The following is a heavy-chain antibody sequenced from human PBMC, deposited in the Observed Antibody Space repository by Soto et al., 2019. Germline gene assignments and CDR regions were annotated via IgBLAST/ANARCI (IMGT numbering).Heavy chain of an antibody. Sequence: SETLSLTCAVYGGSFSAYHWSWIRQPPGKGLEWIGEINHRGSTNYNPSLKSRVTISVDTSKNQFSLKLSSVTAADTAMYYCAGGRGVRGTIITTYYYYGMDVWGQGTTVTAP. D-gene: IGHD3-10*01. J-gene: IGHJ6*02. CDR2: INHRGST. CDR3: AGGRGVRGTIITTYYYYGMDV. CDR1: GGSFSAYH. V-gene: IGHV4-34*01.